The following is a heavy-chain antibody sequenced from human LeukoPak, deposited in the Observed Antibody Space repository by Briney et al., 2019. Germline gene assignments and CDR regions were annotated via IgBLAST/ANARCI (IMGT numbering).Heavy chain of an antibody. J-gene: IGHJ6*03. CDR1: GYTFTSYG. Sequence: GASVKVSCKASGYTFTSYGISWVRQAPGQGLEWMGWISAYNGNTNYAQKLQGRVTMTTDTSTSTAYMELRSLRSDDTAVYYCARVPRWGYYYYYYMDVWGKGTTVTVSS. V-gene: IGHV1-18*01. CDR2: ISAYNGNT. D-gene: IGHD3-16*01. CDR3: ARVPRWGYYYYYYMDV.